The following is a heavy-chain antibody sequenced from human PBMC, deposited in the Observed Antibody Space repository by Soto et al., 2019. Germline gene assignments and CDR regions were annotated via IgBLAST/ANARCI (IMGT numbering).Heavy chain of an antibody. D-gene: IGHD1-26*01. Sequence: VQLVESGGGVVQPGRSLRLSCAASGFTFSSYGMHWVRQAPGKGLEWVAVISYDGSNKYYADSVKGRFTISRDNSKNTLYLQMNSLRAEDTAVYYCAKDSARLGRWGQGTLVTVSS. J-gene: IGHJ4*02. CDR3: AKDSARLGR. V-gene: IGHV3-30*18. CDR2: ISYDGSNK. CDR1: GFTFSSYG.